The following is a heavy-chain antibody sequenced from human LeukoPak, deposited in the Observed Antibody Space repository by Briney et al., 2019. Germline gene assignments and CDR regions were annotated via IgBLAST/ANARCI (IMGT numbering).Heavy chain of an antibody. CDR1: GFTFSSYG. D-gene: IGHD3-10*01. Sequence: PGGSLRLSCAASGFTFSSYGMHWVRQAPGKGLEWVAVIWYDGSNKYYADSVKGRFTISRDNSKNTLYLQMNSLRAEDTAVYYCARSGSEQNYYYYGMDVGGQGTTVTVSS. CDR3: ARSGSEQNYYYYGMDV. V-gene: IGHV3-33*01. CDR2: IWYDGSNK. J-gene: IGHJ6*02.